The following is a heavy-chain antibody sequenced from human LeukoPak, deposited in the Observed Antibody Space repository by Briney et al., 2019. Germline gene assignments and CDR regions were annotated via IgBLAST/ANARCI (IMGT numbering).Heavy chain of an antibody. D-gene: IGHD3-22*01. CDR3: ARDDSSGYYYLFDY. Sequence: GRSLRLSCAASGFTFSSYAMHWVRQAPGKGLEWVSVIYSGGSTYYADSVKGRFTISRDNSKNTLYLQMNSLRAEDTAVYYCARDDSSGYYYLFDYWGQGTLVTVSS. CDR2: IYSGGST. CDR1: GFTFSSYA. V-gene: IGHV3-66*01. J-gene: IGHJ4*02.